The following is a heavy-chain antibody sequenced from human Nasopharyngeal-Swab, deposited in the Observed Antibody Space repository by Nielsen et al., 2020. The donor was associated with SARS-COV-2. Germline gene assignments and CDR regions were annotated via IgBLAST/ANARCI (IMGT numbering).Heavy chain of an antibody. Sequence: GESLKISCAASGFTFSSYAMSWVRQAPGKGLEWVSVIYSGGSSTYYADSVKGRFTISRDNSKNTLYLQMNSLRAEDTAVYYCAKEKGQAGYSSGWGVFFGYWGQGTLVTVSS. CDR2: IYSGGSST. J-gene: IGHJ4*02. D-gene: IGHD6-19*01. V-gene: IGHV3-23*03. CDR1: GFTFSSYA. CDR3: AKEKGQAGYSSGWGVFFGY.